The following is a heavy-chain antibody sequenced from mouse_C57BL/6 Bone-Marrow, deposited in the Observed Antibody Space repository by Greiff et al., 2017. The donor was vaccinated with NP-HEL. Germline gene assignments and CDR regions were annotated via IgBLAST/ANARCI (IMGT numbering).Heavy chain of an antibody. J-gene: IGHJ4*01. D-gene: IGHD2-1*01. Sequence: DVQLVESGGGLVQPGASLRLSCAASGFTFTDYYMSWVRQPPGKAPEWLALIRNKANGYTTEYTASVKGRFTISRDNSQNILYLQMNTLRAEDSATYYCVSSRYYGNYGAMDYWGQGTSVTVSS. CDR3: VSSRYYGNYGAMDY. CDR2: IRNKANGYTT. CDR1: GFTFTDYY. V-gene: IGHV7-4*01.